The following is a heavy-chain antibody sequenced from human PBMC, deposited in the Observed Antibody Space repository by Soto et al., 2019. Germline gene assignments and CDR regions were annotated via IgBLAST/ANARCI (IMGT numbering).Heavy chain of an antibody. CDR2: INSDGSST. D-gene: IGHD1-7*01. V-gene: IGHV3-74*01. CDR1: GFTFSSYW. J-gene: IGHJ4*02. CDR3: ARGGYNWNYVPFDY. Sequence: GSLRLSCAASGFTFSSYWMHWVRQAPGKGLVWVSRINSDGSSTSYADSVKGRFTISRDNAKNTLYLQMNSLRAEDTAVYYCARGGYNWNYVPFDYWGQGTLVTVSS.